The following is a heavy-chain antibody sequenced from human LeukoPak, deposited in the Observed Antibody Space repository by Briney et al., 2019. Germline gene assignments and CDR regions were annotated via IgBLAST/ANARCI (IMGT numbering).Heavy chain of an antibody. D-gene: IGHD2-2*01. CDR1: GFTFSNAW. CDR2: IKSKTDGGTT. J-gene: IGHJ6*02. CDR3: TTQADCSSTSCYPTYYYYGMDV. Sequence: GGSLRLSCAASGFTFSNAWMSWVRQAPGKGLEWVGRIKSKTDGGTTDYAAPVKGRFTISRDVSKNTLYLQMNSLKTEDTAVYYCTTQADCSSTSCYPTYYYYGMDVWGQGTTVTVSS. V-gene: IGHV3-15*01.